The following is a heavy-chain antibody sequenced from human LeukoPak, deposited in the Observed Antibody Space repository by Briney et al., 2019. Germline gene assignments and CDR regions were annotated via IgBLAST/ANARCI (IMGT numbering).Heavy chain of an antibody. V-gene: IGHV4-59*01. CDR1: GGSISSFY. Sequence: PSETLSLTCTVSGGSISSFYWSWIRQPPGKGLEWIGYIYYSGSTNYNPSLKSRVTISLDTSKSQFSLNLSSVTAADTAVYYCVRVRGRNPYYFDYWGQGTLVTVSS. CDR3: VRVRGRNPYYFDY. J-gene: IGHJ4*02. CDR2: IYYSGST. D-gene: IGHD2-15*01.